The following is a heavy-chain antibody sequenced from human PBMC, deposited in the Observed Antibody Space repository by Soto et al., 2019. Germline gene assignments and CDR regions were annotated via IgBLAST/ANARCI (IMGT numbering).Heavy chain of an antibody. CDR1: GYTFTSYG. Sequence: ASVKVSCKASGYTFTSYGISWVRQAPGQGLEWMGWINPNSGGTNYAQKFQGWVTMTRDTSISTAYMELSRLRSDDTAVYYCARSLGYCSSTSCYALDYWGQGTLVTVSS. CDR3: ARSLGYCSSTSCYALDY. J-gene: IGHJ4*02. CDR2: INPNSGGT. V-gene: IGHV1-2*04. D-gene: IGHD2-2*01.